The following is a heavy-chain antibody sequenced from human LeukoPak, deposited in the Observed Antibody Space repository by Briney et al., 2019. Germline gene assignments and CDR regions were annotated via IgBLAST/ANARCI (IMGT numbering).Heavy chain of an antibody. J-gene: IGHJ4*02. V-gene: IGHV3-43*02. CDR1: VFTFDDYA. CDR2: ISGNGGNT. D-gene: IGHD3-10*01. Sequence: GGSLRLSCATSVFTFDDYAMHWVRQAPGKGLDCVSLISGNGGNTYYADSVKGRFTISRDNSKNSLYLQMNSLRTEDTALYYCANGGSGSHKGVDSWGQGTLVTVSS. CDR3: ANGGSGSHKGVDS.